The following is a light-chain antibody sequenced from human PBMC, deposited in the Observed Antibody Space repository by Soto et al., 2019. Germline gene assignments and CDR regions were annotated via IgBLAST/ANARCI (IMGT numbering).Light chain of an antibody. Sequence: DIQLTQSPSFLSASVGDRVTMTCRASQGISTYLAWYQQKPGKAPKLLIYAASTLQSGVPSRFSGSGSGTEFALAISSLQPEDLATYYCQQIITYPQTFGQGTKVDIK. CDR1: QGISTY. CDR3: QQIITYPQT. CDR2: AAS. J-gene: IGKJ1*01. V-gene: IGKV1-9*01.